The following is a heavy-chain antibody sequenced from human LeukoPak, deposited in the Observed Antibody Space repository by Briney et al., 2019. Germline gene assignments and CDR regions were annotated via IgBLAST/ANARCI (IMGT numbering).Heavy chain of an antibody. V-gene: IGHV3-21*01. D-gene: IGHD6-13*01. Sequence: GGTLRLSCAASGFTFSSYSMNWVRQAPGKGLEWVSSISSSSSYIYYADSVKGRFTISKDNAKNSLYLQMNSLRAEDTAVYYCARDLTSIAAAGYNWFDPWGQGTLVTVSS. CDR2: ISSSSSYI. CDR3: ARDLTSIAAAGYNWFDP. CDR1: GFTFSSYS. J-gene: IGHJ5*02.